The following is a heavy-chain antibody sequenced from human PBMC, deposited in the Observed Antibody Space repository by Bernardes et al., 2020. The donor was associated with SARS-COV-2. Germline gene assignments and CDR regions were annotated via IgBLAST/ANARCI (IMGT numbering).Heavy chain of an antibody. CDR2: IHSRGST. Sequence: SETLSLTCTVSGGSISGFYWSWIRQSPEKGLEWIGYIHSRGSTNNNPSLKSRVTISIDASKNQFSLRLSSVTAADTAVYYCAREQNALVRGVIDSWGQGTLVTVSS. CDR3: AREQNALVRGVIDS. J-gene: IGHJ5*01. V-gene: IGHV4-59*01. D-gene: IGHD3-10*01. CDR1: GGSISGFY.